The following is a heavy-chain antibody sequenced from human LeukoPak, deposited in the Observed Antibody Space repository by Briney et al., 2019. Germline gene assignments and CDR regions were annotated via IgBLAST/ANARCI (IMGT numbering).Heavy chain of an antibody. V-gene: IGHV1-2*02. Sequence: GASVKVSFKASGYSFTDYYMHRVRQAPGQGLESMGWINPDSGGTNYPQKFQGRVTMTRYTSISTAYMELSRLRSDDTAVYYCARGGHYYSYSMDVWGKGTTVTVSS. J-gene: IGHJ6*03. CDR3: ARGGHYYSYSMDV. CDR1: GYSFTDYY. CDR2: INPDSGGT.